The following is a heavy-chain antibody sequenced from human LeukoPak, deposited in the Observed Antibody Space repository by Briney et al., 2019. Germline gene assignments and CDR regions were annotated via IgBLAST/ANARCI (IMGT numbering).Heavy chain of an antibody. D-gene: IGHD5-18*01. CDR1: GYTFTGYY. Sequence: ASVKVSCKASGYTFTGYYIHWVRQAPGQGLEWMGWINPNSGGTNYAQKFQGWVTMTRDTSISTAYMELSSLRSEDTAVYYCARGRLNTALEFNWFDPWGQGTLVIVSS. CDR3: ARGRLNTALEFNWFDP. V-gene: IGHV1-2*04. J-gene: IGHJ5*02. CDR2: INPNSGGT.